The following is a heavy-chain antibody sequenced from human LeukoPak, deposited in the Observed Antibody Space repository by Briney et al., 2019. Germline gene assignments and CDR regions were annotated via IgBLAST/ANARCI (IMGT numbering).Heavy chain of an antibody. CDR3: ATRGGIDY. CDR2: IGGGGDST. CDR1: GFTFSNYP. V-gene: IGHV3-23*01. D-gene: IGHD2-15*01. Sequence: PGGSLRLSCVASGFTFSNYPMTWVRQAPGKGLEWVSAIGGGGDSTKYAASVKGRFITSRDNSKNTLYLQMNSLRAEDTAVYYCATRGGIDYWGQGTLVTVSS. J-gene: IGHJ4*02.